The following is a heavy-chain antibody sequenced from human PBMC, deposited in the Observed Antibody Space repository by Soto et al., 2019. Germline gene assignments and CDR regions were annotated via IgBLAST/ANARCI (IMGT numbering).Heavy chain of an antibody. J-gene: IGHJ2*01. D-gene: IGHD2-21*01. Sequence: EVQLVESGGGLVQPGGSLKLSCAASGFTFSDSAMHWVRQASGEGLEWLGRIRSKGNNYATEYGASLKGRFTISRDDSKKTTYLQMSILHTADTAVYYCVRDSRTLGWFFDLWGRGTLVTVSS. V-gene: IGHV3-73*02. CDR2: IRSKGNNYAT. CDR1: GFTFSDSA. CDR3: VRDSRTLGWFFDL.